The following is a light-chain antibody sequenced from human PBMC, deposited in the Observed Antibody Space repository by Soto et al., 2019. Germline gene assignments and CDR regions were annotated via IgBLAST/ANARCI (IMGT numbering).Light chain of an antibody. CDR2: AAS. CDR3: QQLRMYPST. Sequence: IQLTQSPSYIATSVCDSVNSTSRASQDIAIYLAWYQQKPGEAPKLLIYAASTLYGGVPSRFSGSGSGTDFALTITSLQAEDFATYYCQQLRMYPSTVGRGTKVDIK. J-gene: IGKJ1*01. V-gene: IGKV1-9*01. CDR1: QDIAIY.